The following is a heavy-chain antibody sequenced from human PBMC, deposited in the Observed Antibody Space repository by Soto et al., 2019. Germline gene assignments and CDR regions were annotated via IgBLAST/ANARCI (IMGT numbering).Heavy chain of an antibody. CDR1: GYTFTSYG. J-gene: IGHJ5*02. Sequence: ASVKVSCKASGYTFTSYGISWVRQAPGQGLEWMGWISAYNGNTDYAQKLQGRVTMTTDTSTSTAYMELRSLRSDDTAVYYCARDPQSFYDSSGYPFDPWGQGTLVTVSS. D-gene: IGHD3-22*01. CDR2: ISAYNGNT. CDR3: ARDPQSFYDSSGYPFDP. V-gene: IGHV1-18*01.